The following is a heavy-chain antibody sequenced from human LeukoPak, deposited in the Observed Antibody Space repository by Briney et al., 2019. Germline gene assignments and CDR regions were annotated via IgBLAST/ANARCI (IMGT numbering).Heavy chain of an antibody. J-gene: IGHJ4*02. CDR3: AREGELWLRYFDY. CDR1: GGSISSGGYY. D-gene: IGHD5-18*01. CDR2: IYYSGST. Sequence: SETLSLTCTVSGGSISSGGYYWSWIRQHPGKGLEWIGYIYYSGSTYYNPSLKSRVTISVDTSKNQFSLKLSSVTAADTAVYYCAREGELWLRYFDYWGQGTLVTVSS. V-gene: IGHV4-31*03.